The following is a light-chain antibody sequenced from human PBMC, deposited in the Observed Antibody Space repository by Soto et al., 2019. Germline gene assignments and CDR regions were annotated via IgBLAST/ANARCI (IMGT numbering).Light chain of an antibody. CDR3: SSSARSNTLV. J-gene: IGLJ7*01. CDR2: DVS. V-gene: IGLV2-14*03. Sequence: QSALTQPASVSGSPGQSITISCTGTSSDVGAYNYVSWYQQHPGKAPKLLIYDVSSRPSGISNRFSGSKSGNTASLIISWLQAEDEADYYCSSSARSNTLVFGGGTQLTVL. CDR1: SSDVGAYNY.